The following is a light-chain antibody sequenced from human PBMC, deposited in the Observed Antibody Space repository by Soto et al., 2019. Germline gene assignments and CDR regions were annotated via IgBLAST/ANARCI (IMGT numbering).Light chain of an antibody. V-gene: IGLV1-44*01. CDR3: APWDDSMNGYV. Sequence: QCVLTQPPSASVTAGQRVTISCSGSSPNRGGNTVTWYQQLPGTAPKRLMFGNNHRPSGLPARFSGSKSGTSRSLAISALQSEDEADYYCAPWDDSMNGYVFRPGTKVTVL. J-gene: IGLJ1*01. CDR1: SPNRGGNT. CDR2: GNN.